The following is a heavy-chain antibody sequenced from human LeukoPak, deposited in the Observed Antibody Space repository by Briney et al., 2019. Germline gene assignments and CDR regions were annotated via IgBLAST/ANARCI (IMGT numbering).Heavy chain of an antibody. CDR2: INPSGGST. CDR1: GYTFTSYY. Sequence: ASVKVSCKASGYTFTSYYMHWVRQAPGQGLEWMGIINPSGGSTSYAQKFQGRVTMTRDTSTSTVYMELSSLRSEDTAVYYCAREGYCTEYSGGSCQGPFDYWGQGTLVTVSS. CDR3: AREGYCTEYSGGSCQGPFDY. J-gene: IGHJ4*02. D-gene: IGHD2-15*01. V-gene: IGHV1-46*01.